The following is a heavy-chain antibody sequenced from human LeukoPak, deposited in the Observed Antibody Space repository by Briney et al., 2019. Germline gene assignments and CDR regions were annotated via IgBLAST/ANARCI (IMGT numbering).Heavy chain of an antibody. Sequence: GGSLRLSCVASGFTFRGYAMSWVRQAPGKGLEWVSGISGNGGTTYYADSVKGWFISRDNSKNTLYLQMNSLRAEDTAVYYCAKERSGGWPFDYWGQRTLVTVSS. CDR3: AKERSGGWPFDY. CDR2: ISGNGGTT. D-gene: IGHD6-19*01. J-gene: IGHJ4*02. V-gene: IGHV3-23*01. CDR1: GFTFRGYA.